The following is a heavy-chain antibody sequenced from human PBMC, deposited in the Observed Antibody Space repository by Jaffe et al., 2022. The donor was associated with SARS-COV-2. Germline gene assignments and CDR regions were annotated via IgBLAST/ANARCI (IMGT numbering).Heavy chain of an antibody. CDR3: ARVKPQPYYYDSSGAHGAFDI. J-gene: IGHJ3*02. Sequence: QVQLVESGGGVVQPGRSLRLSCAASGFTFSSYAMHWVRQAPGKGLEWVAVISYDGSNKYYADSVKGRFTISRDNSKNTLYLQMNSLRAEDTAVYYCARVKPQPYYYDSSGAHGAFDIWGQGTMVTVSS. CDR2: ISYDGSNK. D-gene: IGHD3-22*01. V-gene: IGHV3-30-3*01. CDR1: GFTFSSYA.